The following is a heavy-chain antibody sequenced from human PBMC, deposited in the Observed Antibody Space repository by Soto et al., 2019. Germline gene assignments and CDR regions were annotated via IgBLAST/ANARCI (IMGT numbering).Heavy chain of an antibody. CDR1: GGTFSSYA. V-gene: IGHV1-69*12. CDR3: ARAGVPAAYCGMDV. J-gene: IGHJ6*02. D-gene: IGHD2-2*01. CDR2: IIPIFGTA. Sequence: QVQLVQSGAEVKKPGSSVKVSCKASGGTFSSYAISWVRQAPGQGLEWMGGIIPIFGTANYAQKFQGRVTSSADESKSQAYMELSSLRSEDAAVYYCARAGVPAAYCGMDVWGQGTTVTVSS.